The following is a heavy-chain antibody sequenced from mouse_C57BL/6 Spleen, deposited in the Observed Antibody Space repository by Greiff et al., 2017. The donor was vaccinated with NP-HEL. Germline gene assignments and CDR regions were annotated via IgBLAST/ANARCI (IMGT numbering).Heavy chain of an antibody. V-gene: IGHV5-4*01. Sequence: EVQLVESGGGLVKPGGSLKLSCAASGFTFSSYAMSWVRQTPEKRLEWVATISDGGSYTYYPDNVKGRFTISRDNAKNNLYLQMSHLKSEDTAMYYCARQLRLPYYFDYWGQGTTLTVSS. D-gene: IGHD3-2*02. CDR3: ARQLRLPYYFDY. CDR1: GFTFSSYA. J-gene: IGHJ2*01. CDR2: ISDGGSYT.